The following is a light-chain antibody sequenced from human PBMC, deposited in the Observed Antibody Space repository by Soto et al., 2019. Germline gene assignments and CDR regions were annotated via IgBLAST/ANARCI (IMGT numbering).Light chain of an antibody. V-gene: IGLV1-44*01. J-gene: IGLJ1*01. CDR2: DNH. CDR3: AAWDDSLNAFDV. CDR1: RSNIGSNT. Sequence: QSALTQPPSVSGTPGQRVTISCSGSRSNIGSNTVNWYQDLPGTAPKLLVYDNHHRPSGVPDRFSGSKSGTSASLAISGLQSEDEAEYYCAAWDDSLNAFDVFGTGTKGTVL.